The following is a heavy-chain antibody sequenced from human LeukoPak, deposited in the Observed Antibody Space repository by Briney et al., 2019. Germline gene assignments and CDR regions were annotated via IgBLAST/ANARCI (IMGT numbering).Heavy chain of an antibody. CDR1: GFTFSTYA. CDR2: ITGSGHTT. D-gene: IGHD4-17*01. V-gene: IGHV3-23*01. CDR3: AKTMGYGDYEFDY. J-gene: IGHJ4*02. Sequence: GGSLRLSCAASGFTFSTYAMRWVRQAPGKGLEWVSGITGSGHTTYYADSVKGRFTISRDNSKNTLYLQMNSLRAEDTAVYYCAKTMGYGDYEFDYWGQGTLVTVSS.